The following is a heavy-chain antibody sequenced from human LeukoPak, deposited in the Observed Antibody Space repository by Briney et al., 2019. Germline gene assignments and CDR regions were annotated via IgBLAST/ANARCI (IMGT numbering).Heavy chain of an antibody. V-gene: IGHV3-30*18. CDR1: GFTFSSYG. J-gene: IGHJ6*02. CDR3: AKDIRQMASYYYYGMDV. Sequence: GGSLRLSCAASGFTFSSYGMHWVRPAPGKGLEWVAVISYDGSNKYYADSVKGRFTISRDNSKNTLYLQMNSLRAEDTAVYYCAKDIRQMASYYYYGMDVWGQGTTVTVSS. D-gene: IGHD2-21*01. CDR2: ISYDGSNK.